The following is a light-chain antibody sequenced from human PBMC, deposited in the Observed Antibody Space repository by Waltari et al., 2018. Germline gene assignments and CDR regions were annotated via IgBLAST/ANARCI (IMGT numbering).Light chain of an antibody. J-gene: IGLJ2*01. CDR1: SSDVGRYNL. CDR3: CSYVDSNTFVI. CDR2: EVN. Sequence: QSALTQPASVSGSPGQSITIACTGTSSDVGRYNLVPWDQQPPGKAPNLIIYEVNKRPSGVSTRFSGSKSGSTASLTISGLQAEDEADYYCCSYVDSNTFVIFGGGTELTVL. V-gene: IGLV2-23*02.